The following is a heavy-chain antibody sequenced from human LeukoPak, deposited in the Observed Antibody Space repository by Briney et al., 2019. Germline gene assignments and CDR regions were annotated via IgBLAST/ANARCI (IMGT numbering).Heavy chain of an antibody. CDR1: GFTFSSYA. CDR2: ISYDGSNK. V-gene: IGHV3-30-3*01. D-gene: IGHD6-19*01. J-gene: IGHJ6*02. Sequence: QPGGSLRLSCAAPGFTFSSYAMHWVRQAPGKGLEWVAVISYDGSNKYYADSVKGRFTISRDNSKNTLYLQMNSLRAEDTAVYYCATDPTRSSGWSSNYYGMDVWGQGTTVTVSS. CDR3: ATDPTRSSGWSSNYYGMDV.